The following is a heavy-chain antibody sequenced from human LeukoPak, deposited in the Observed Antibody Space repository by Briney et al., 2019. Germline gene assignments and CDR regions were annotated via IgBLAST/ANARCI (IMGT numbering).Heavy chain of an antibody. Sequence: GGSLRLSCAASGFTFSSHWMSWVRQAPGKGLEWVANINQDGSEKDYVDSVKGRFTISRDNAKNSLYLQINSLRAEDTAVYYCARNRAALNYWGQGTLVTVSS. CDR1: GFTFSSHW. J-gene: IGHJ4*02. CDR2: INQDGSEK. D-gene: IGHD2/OR15-2a*01. CDR3: ARNRAALNY. V-gene: IGHV3-7*04.